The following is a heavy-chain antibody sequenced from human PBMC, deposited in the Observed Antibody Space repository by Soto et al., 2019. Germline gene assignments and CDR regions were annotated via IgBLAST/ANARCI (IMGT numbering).Heavy chain of an antibody. Sequence: QVRLQESGPGLVKPSETLSLTCSVSGESVSSTNYYWSWIRQPPGQGLEWIGKINYSGSTNYNPSLKRGVTISVDTSKNQFSLKLSSVTAADTAVYYCAHSSYYYDSSGYYPYYFDYWGQGTLVTVSS. CDR3: AHSSYYYDSSGYYPYYFDY. D-gene: IGHD3-22*01. CDR2: INYSGST. V-gene: IGHV4-61*01. J-gene: IGHJ4*02. CDR1: GESVSSTNYY.